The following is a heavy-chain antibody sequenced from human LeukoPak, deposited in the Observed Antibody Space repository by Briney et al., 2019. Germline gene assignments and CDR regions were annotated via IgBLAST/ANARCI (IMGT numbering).Heavy chain of an antibody. Sequence: GTSLRLSCAASGFTFSNYAMCCFRQAPAKKLEWLAVISYDGSNKYYADSVKGRFTISRDNSKNTMYLQMNSLRAEDTAMYYCGGAPMSYDSSGFGGAFDLWGQGTMVTVSS. CDR3: GGAPMSYDSSGFGGAFDL. V-gene: IGHV3-30-3*01. CDR1: GFTFSNYA. D-gene: IGHD3-22*01. CDR2: ISYDGSNK. J-gene: IGHJ3*01.